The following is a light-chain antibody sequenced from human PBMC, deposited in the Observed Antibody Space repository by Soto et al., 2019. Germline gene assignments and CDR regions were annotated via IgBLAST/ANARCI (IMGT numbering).Light chain of an antibody. Sequence: SVLTQPASVSGSPGQSITISCTGTSSDIGTYNYVSWYQQHPGNVPKLIIYEVNNRPTGVSYRFSGSKSANTASLTISGLRAEDEADYYCSSLTNINTQVLGPGTKV. CDR3: SSLTNINTQV. V-gene: IGLV2-14*03. CDR1: SSDIGTYNY. J-gene: IGLJ1*01. CDR2: EVN.